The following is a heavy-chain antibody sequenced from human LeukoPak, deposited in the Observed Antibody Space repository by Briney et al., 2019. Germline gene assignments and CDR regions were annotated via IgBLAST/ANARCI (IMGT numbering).Heavy chain of an antibody. Sequence: PGGSLRLSCAASGFTFSSYAMSWVRQAPGKGLEWVSGISGSGDSTYYADSMKGRFTISRDNSKNTLYLQMSSLRAEDTAVYYCAKDRILSGRMGAAGYWGQGTLVTASS. V-gene: IGHV3-23*01. CDR3: AKDRILSGRMGAAGY. J-gene: IGHJ4*02. CDR1: GFTFSSYA. D-gene: IGHD6-19*01. CDR2: ISGSGDST.